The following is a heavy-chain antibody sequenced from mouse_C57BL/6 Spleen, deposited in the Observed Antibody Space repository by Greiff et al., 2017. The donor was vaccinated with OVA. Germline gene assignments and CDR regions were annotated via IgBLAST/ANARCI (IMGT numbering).Heavy chain of an antibody. CDR1: GYSFTDYN. CDR3: ARTVYYALYYFDY. Sequence: VQLQQSGPELVKPGASVKISCKASGYSFTDYNMNWVKQSNGKSLEWIGYINPNNGGTSYNQKFKGKATLTVNKSSSTAYMELRSLTSEDSAVYYCARTVYYALYYFDYWGQGTTLTVSS. J-gene: IGHJ2*01. D-gene: IGHD2-1*01. CDR2: INPNNGGT. V-gene: IGHV1-22*01.